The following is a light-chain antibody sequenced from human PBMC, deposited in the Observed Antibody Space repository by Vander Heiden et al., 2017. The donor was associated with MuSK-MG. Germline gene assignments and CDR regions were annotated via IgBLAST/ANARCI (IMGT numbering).Light chain of an antibody. V-gene: IGKV3-11*01. CDR2: DAS. J-gene: IGKJ4*01. Sequence: IVLTQSPATLSLSPGERATLSCRASQSVGSYLAWYQQKPGQAPRLLIYDASNRATGIPARFSGSGSGTDFTLTISSLEPEDFAVYYCQQRSNWPPTIGGGTKVEIK. CDR3: QQRSNWPPT. CDR1: QSVGSY.